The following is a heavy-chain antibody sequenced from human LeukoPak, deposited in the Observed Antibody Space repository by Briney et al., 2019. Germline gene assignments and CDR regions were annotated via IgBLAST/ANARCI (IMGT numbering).Heavy chain of an antibody. CDR1: GYTFTSYD. J-gene: IGHJ5*01. D-gene: IGHD3-10*01. CDR2: MNPNSGNT. V-gene: IGHV1-8*02. CDR3: AKVASRSGNWFDS. Sequence: GASVKVSCKASGYTFTSYDINRVRQAAGQGLEWMGWMNPNSGNTAYEQKFQGRVTMTRDTSITTAYMELSSVGSEDTAIYYCAKVASRSGNWFDSWGQGTQVTVSS.